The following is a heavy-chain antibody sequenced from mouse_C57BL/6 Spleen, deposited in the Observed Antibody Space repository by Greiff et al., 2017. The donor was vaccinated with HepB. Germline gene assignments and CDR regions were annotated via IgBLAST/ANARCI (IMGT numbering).Heavy chain of an antibody. Sequence: QVHVKQPGAELVMPGASVKLSCKASGYTFTSYWMHWVKQRPGQGLEWIGEIDPSDSYTNYNQKFKGKSTLTVDKSSSTAYMQLSSLTSEDSAVYDCALKGHNYAMDYWGQGTSVTVSS. D-gene: IGHD3-3*01. CDR3: ALKGHNYAMDY. CDR2: IDPSDSYT. CDR1: GYTFTSYW. V-gene: IGHV1-69*01. J-gene: IGHJ4*01.